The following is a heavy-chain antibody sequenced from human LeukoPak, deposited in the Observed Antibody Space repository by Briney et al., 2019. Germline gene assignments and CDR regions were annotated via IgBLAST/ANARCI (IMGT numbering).Heavy chain of an antibody. CDR3: ARENNDYGGKKAFDY. CDR2: IHYSGNT. V-gene: IGHV4-30-4*01. J-gene: IGHJ4*02. CDR1: GGSFSGYF. Sequence: SETLSLTCAVYGGSFSGYFWSWIRQPPGKGLEWIGHIHYSGNTYYNPSLKSRVSISVDTSKNRFSLKLSSVTAADTAVYYCARENNDYGGKKAFDYWGQGTLVTVSS. D-gene: IGHD4-23*01.